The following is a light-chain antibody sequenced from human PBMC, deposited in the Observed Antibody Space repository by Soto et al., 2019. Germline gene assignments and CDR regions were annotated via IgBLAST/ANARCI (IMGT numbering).Light chain of an antibody. J-gene: IGLJ1*01. CDR2: EVS. V-gene: IGLV2-14*03. CDR3: SSYTTRSNVV. CDR1: SSAAGGYNF. Sequence: QPALTQPASVFSSPGQSITFSCTGTSSAAGGYNFVSWYQQHPGKAPKLMIYEVSSRPSGVSNRFSGSKSGNTASLTISGLQTEEAADYYCSSYTTRSNVVLGTGSKVTV.